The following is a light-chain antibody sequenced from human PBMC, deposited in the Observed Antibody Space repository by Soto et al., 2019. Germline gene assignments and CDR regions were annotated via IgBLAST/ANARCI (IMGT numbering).Light chain of an antibody. V-gene: IGKV3-15*01. CDR2: SAS. Sequence: EIVMTQSPATLSLSPGQRATLSCRASQSVSSKLAWYQQRPGQAPRLLIYSASTRATGIPARFSGSGSGTEFTLTISSLQSEDFAVYYCQQRSEWPITFGQGTRLEI. CDR3: QQRSEWPIT. J-gene: IGKJ5*01. CDR1: QSVSSK.